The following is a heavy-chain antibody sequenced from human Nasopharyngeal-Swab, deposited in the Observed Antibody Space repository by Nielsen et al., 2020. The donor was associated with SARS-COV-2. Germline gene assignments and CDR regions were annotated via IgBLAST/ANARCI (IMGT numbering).Heavy chain of an antibody. CDR3: ARLVYYYDTSGYYYDY. CDR1: GGSISSSSYY. V-gene: IGHV4-39*01. Sequence: SETLSLTCTVSGGSISSSSYYWGWIRQPPGKGLEWIGSIYYSGSTYYNPSLKSRVTISVDTSKNQFSLKLSSVTAADTAVYYCARLVYYYDTSGYYYDYWGQGTLVTVSS. D-gene: IGHD3-22*01. J-gene: IGHJ4*02. CDR2: IYYSGST.